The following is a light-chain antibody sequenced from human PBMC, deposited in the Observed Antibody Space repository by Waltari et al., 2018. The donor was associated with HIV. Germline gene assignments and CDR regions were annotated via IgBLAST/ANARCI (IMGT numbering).Light chain of an antibody. CDR2: STN. J-gene: IGLJ3*02. Sequence: QTVVTQEPSFSVSPGGTVTLTCGLSSCSVSPSYSPTWYQQTPGQAPRTLIYSTNTRSSGVPDRFSGSILGNKAALTITGAQADDESDYYCVLYMGSGIWVFGGGTKLTVL. CDR1: SCSVSPSYS. V-gene: IGLV8-61*01. CDR3: VLYMGSGIWV.